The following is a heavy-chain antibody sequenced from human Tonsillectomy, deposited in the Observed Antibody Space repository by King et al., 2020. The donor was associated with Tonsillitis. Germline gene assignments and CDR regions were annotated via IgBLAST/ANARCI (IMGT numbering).Heavy chain of an antibody. CDR1: GGSIRNGAYA. D-gene: IGHD5-18*01. V-gene: IGHV4-30-4*07. J-gene: IGHJ3*01. CDR2: TYYSGST. Sequence: QLQESGPGLVKPSQTLSLTCAVSGGSIRNGAYAWTWLRQPPGKGLELIGFTYYSGSTYYNPSLKSRVSLSLDTSTNQFSLRLTSVTAAATAVYSCARGRTAMGTRPPFDVWGQGAMVIVSS. CDR3: ARGRTAMGTRPPFDV.